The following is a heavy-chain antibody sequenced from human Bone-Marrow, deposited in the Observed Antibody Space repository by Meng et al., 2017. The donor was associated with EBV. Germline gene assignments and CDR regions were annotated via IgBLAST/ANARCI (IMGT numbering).Heavy chain of an antibody. V-gene: IGHV3-23*04. CDR2: ISGSGGST. J-gene: IGHJ4*02. CDR3: AKDSSQRQQLVLYDY. CDR1: GFTFSDYA. D-gene: IGHD6-13*01. Sequence: EVQLVGSGGRVVEPGGSLRLSCAASGFTFSDYAMQWVRQAPGKGLEWVSAISGSGGSTYYADSVKGRFTISRDNSKNTLYLQMNSLRAEDTAVYYCAKDSSQRQQLVLYDYWGQGTLVTVSS.